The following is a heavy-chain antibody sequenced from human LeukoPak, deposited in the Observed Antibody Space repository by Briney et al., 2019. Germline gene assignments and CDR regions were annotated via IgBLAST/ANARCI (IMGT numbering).Heavy chain of an antibody. CDR2: IYYSGST. D-gene: IGHD1-26*01. CDR1: GGSISSSSYY. J-gene: IGHJ6*03. V-gene: IGHV4-39*07. Sequence: SETLSLTCTVSGGSISSSSYYWGWVRQPPGTGLEWIGSIYYSGSTYYNPSLKSRVTISVDTSKNQFSLKLSSVTAADTAVYYCARVSGSSSYYYYYYMDVWGKGTTVTVSS. CDR3: ARVSGSSSYYYYYYMDV.